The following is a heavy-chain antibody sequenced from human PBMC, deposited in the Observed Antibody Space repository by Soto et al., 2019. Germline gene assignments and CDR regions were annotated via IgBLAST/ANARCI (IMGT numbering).Heavy chain of an antibody. V-gene: IGHV4-31*03. CDR3: ARGYGRNFDY. CDR2: IYFSGST. J-gene: IGHJ4*02. CDR1: GGSISSGGYY. Sequence: SETLSLTCTVSGGSISSGGYYWSWIRQHPGKGLEWIGYIYFSGSTYYNPSLKSRVTISVDTSKNQFSLKLSSVTAADTAVYYCARGYGRNFDYWGQGTLVTVSS. D-gene: IGHD5-18*01.